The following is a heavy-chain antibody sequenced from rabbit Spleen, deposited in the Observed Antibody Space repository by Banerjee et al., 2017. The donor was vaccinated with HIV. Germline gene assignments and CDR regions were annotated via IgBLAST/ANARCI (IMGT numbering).Heavy chain of an antibody. Sequence: QQQLVESGGGLVKPGAFLTLTCKASGFSFSDRDVMCWVRQAPGKGLEWIACIDIGFAGTTYYASWAKGRFTISKTSSTTVTLQMTSLTGADTATYFCARGDVGLNGYHYATIGGLSLWGPGTLVTVS. D-gene: IGHD6-1*01. CDR3: ARGDVGLNGYHYATIGGLSL. J-gene: IGHJ4*01. CDR2: IDIGFAGTT. CDR1: GFSFSDRDV. V-gene: IGHV1S45*01.